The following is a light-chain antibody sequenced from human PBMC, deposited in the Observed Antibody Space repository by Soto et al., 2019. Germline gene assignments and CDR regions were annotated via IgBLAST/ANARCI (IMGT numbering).Light chain of an antibody. CDR3: QQYNYNPVT. CDR2: KAS. J-gene: IGKJ1*01. CDR1: QDIRTW. V-gene: IGKV1-5*03. Sequence: DVQMTQSPSALSASVGDRVTITCRASQDIRTWLAWYQQKPGNAPKNLIHKASDLQSGGPSRFNGSGSGTEFPLTVSSLQPDDSATYYGQQYNYNPVTFGQGTKVEIK.